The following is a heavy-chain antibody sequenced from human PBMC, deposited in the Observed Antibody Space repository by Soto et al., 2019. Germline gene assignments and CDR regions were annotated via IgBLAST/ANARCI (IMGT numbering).Heavy chain of an antibody. Sequence: EVQLLESGGGLVQPGGSLRLSCAASGFTFSSYAMSWVRQAPGKGLEWVSAISGSGGSTYYADSVKGRFTISRDNSKNTLYLQMNSLRAEDTAVYYCAKDRSPTGSSSWCGWFDPWGQGTLVTVSS. CDR1: GFTFSSYA. CDR3: AKDRSPTGSSSWCGWFDP. CDR2: ISGSGGST. V-gene: IGHV3-23*01. D-gene: IGHD6-13*01. J-gene: IGHJ5*02.